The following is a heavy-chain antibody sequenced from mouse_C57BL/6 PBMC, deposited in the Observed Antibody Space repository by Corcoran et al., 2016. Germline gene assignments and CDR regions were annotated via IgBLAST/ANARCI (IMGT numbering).Heavy chain of an antibody. CDR3: ARGHYYYAMDY. CDR2: INPYNGGT. Sequence: EVQLQQSGPVLVKPGASVKMSCKASGYTFTDYYMNWVKQSHGKSLEWIGVINPYNGGTSYNQKFKGKATLTVDKSSSTAYMELNSLTSEDSAVYYCARGHYYYAMDYWGQGTSVTVSS. V-gene: IGHV1-19*01. CDR1: GYTFTDYY. J-gene: IGHJ4*01.